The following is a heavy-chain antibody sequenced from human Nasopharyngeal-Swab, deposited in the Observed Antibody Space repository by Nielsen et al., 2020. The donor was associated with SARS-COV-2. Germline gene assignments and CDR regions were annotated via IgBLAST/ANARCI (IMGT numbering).Heavy chain of an antibody. CDR3: ARGIGKLPSGELFYYYYYYYMDV. J-gene: IGHJ6*03. V-gene: IGHV3-66*02. CDR1: GFTFSSNS. Sequence: GGSLRLSCAASGFTFSSNSMTWVRQAPGKGLDWVSVISSGGSTYYAVPVTGRFTISRDNTKNTLYLQMNSLRAEDTAVYYCARGIGKLPSGELFYYYYYYYMDVWGKGTTVTVSS. CDR2: ISSGGST. D-gene: IGHD2-15*01.